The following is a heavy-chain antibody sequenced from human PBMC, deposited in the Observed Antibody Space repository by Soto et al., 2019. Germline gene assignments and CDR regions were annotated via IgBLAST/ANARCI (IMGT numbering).Heavy chain of an antibody. J-gene: IGHJ5*02. Sequence: NPSETLSLTCSVSGDAVSSGDYYFSWIRQPPGKGLELIGHVYFSGSTNYIPSLKSRLTMSVDTAKNQFSLKLNSVTAADTAVYYCARIPVDTYMIYWSDPWGQGTQVTVSS. V-gene: IGHV4-61*08. D-gene: IGHD3-16*01. CDR2: VYFSGST. CDR1: GDAVSSGDYY. CDR3: ARIPVDTYMIYWSDP.